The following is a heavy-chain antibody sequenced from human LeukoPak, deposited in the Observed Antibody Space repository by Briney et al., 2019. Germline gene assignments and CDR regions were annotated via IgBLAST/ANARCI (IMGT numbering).Heavy chain of an antibody. Sequence: GGSLRLSCAASGFTFSSYWMSWVRQAPGKGLEWVANMKQDGSEKYYVDSVKGRFTISRDNAKNSLYLQMNSLRAEDTAVYYCARLGGYCSSTSCSSTNWFDPWGQGTLVTVSS. J-gene: IGHJ5*02. CDR3: ARLGGYCSSTSCSSTNWFDP. D-gene: IGHD2-2*01. CDR1: GFTFSSYW. V-gene: IGHV3-7*01. CDR2: MKQDGSEK.